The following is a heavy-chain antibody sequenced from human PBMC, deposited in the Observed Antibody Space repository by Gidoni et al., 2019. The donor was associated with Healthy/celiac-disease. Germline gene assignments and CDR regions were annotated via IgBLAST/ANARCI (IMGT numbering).Heavy chain of an antibody. V-gene: IGHV3-33*01. CDR3: ARDPIPPGRGGSWFLDY. Sequence: GFTFSSYGMHWVRQAPGKGLEWVAVIWYDGSNKYYADSVKGRFTISRDNSKNTLYLQMNSLRAEDTAVYYCARDPIPPGRGGSWFLDYWGQGTLVTVSS. J-gene: IGHJ4*02. CDR2: IWYDGSNK. D-gene: IGHD6-13*01. CDR1: GFTFSSYG.